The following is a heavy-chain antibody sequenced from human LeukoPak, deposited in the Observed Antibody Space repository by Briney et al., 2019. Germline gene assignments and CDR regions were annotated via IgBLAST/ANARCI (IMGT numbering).Heavy chain of an antibody. CDR1: EFTFSNYA. Sequence: GGSLRLSCAASEFTFSNYAMNWVRQAPGKGLEWVSGISGSGGSTYYADSVKGRFTISRDNSKNTLYLQMNSLRAEDTAVYYCAKDSAYSSSWPGAFDIWGQGTMVTVSS. CDR3: AKDSAYSSSWPGAFDI. J-gene: IGHJ3*02. V-gene: IGHV3-23*01. CDR2: ISGSGGST. D-gene: IGHD6-13*01.